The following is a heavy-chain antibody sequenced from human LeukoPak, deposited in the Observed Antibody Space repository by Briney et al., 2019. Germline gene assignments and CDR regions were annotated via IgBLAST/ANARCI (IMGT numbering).Heavy chain of an antibody. V-gene: IGHV4-34*01. D-gene: IGHD3-3*01. J-gene: IGHJ6*03. CDR2: INHSGST. CDR1: GGSFSGYY. Sequence: SETLSLTCAVYGGSFSGYYWSWIRQPPGKGLEWIGEINHSGSTNYNPSLKSRVTISVDTSKNQFSLKLSSVTAADTAVYYCARIGMNYDFWSGYWYYYYTDVWGKGTTVTVSS. CDR3: ARIGMNYDFWSGYWYYYYTDV.